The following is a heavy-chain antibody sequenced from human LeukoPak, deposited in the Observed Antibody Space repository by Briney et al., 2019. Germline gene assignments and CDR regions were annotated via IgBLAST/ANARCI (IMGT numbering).Heavy chain of an antibody. J-gene: IGHJ4*02. D-gene: IGHD2-21*01. CDR1: GFTFSSYS. Sequence: PGGSLRLSCAASGFTFSSYSMNWVRQAPGKGLEWVSSISSSSSYIYYADSVKGRFTISRDNVKNSLYLQMNSLRAEDTAVYYCARVAEGVIGHFDYWGQGTLVTVSS. CDR2: ISSSSSYI. CDR3: ARVAEGVIGHFDY. V-gene: IGHV3-21*01.